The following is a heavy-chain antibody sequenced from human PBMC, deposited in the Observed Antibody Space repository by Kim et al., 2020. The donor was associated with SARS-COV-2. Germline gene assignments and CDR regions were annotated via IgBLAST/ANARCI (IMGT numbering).Heavy chain of an antibody. V-gene: IGHV1-24*01. CDR3: ATVPYYYDRTHYFDY. J-gene: IGHJ4*02. CDR2: FDPEDGET. CDR1: GYTLTELS. Sequence: ASVKVSCKVSGYTLTELSMHWVRQAPGKGLEWMGGFDPEDGETIYAQKFQGRVTMTEDTSTDTAYMELSSLRSEDTAVYYCATVPYYYDRTHYFDYWGQGTLVTVSS. D-gene: IGHD3-22*01.